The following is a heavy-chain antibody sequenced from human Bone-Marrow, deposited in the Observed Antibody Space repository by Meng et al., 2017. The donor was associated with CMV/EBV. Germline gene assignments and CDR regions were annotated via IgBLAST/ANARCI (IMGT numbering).Heavy chain of an antibody. CDR1: GFTFSSYA. D-gene: IGHD2-2*01. J-gene: IGHJ4*02. CDR2: ISGSGGST. V-gene: IGHV3-23*01. Sequence: GSLRLSCAASGFTFSSYAMSWVRQAPGKGLEWVSAISGSGGSTYYADSVKGRFTISRDNSKNTLYLQMNSLRAEDTAVYYCAKDLSGFLVVPAAAYWGQGTLVTVSS. CDR3: AKDLSGFLVVPAAAY.